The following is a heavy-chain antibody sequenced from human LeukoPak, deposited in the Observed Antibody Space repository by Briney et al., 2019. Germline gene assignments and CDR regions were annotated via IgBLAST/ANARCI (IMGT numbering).Heavy chain of an antibody. CDR1: GFTFSDYS. Sequence: GGSLRLSCAASGFTFSDYSMNWVRQAPGKGLEWVSYISFSVNTKYYADSVKGRFTISRDNAKNSLYLQMNSLRAEDTAVYYCARDTTDVWGQGTTVTVSS. V-gene: IGHV3-48*04. J-gene: IGHJ6*02. CDR3: ARDTTDV. D-gene: IGHD1-1*01. CDR2: ISFSVNTK.